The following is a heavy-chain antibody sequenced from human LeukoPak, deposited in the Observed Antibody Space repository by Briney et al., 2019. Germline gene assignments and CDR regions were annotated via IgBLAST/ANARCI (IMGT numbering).Heavy chain of an antibody. Sequence: GGSLRLSCVASEFTFSSYNMNWVRQAPGKGLEWVSHISSSGSTIYYADSVEGRFTISRDNAKNSLYLQMNSLRAEDTAVYYCARDGAAAAAQLYYYYYYGMDVWGQGTTVTVSS. CDR3: ARDGAAAAAQLYYYYYYGMDV. CDR1: EFTFSSYN. V-gene: IGHV3-48*04. D-gene: IGHD6-13*01. CDR2: ISSSGSTI. J-gene: IGHJ6*02.